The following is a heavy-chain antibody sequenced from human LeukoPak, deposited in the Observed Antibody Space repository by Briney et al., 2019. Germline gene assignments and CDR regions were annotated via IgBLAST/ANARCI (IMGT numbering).Heavy chain of an antibody. J-gene: IGHJ5*02. CDR2: IIPIFGTA. V-gene: IGHV1-69*05. D-gene: IGHD2-15*01. CDR1: GGTFSSYA. Sequence: SVKVSCKASGGTFSSYAISWVRQAPGQGLEWMGGIIPIFGTANYAQKFQGRVTITTDESTSTAYMELSSLRSEDPAVYYCTREIRGGGNKNWFAPWGQGTLVTVSS. CDR3: TREIRGGGNKNWFAP.